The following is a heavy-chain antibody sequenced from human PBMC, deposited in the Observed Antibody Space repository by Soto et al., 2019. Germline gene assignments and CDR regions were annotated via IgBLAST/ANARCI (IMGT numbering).Heavy chain of an antibody. CDR1: GYTFTSYD. J-gene: IGHJ4*02. CDR2: MNPNSGNT. V-gene: IGHV1-8*01. D-gene: IGHD2-2*01. CDR3: ARGIVPAAMVSSPGLDY. Sequence: QVQLVQSGAEVKKPGASVKVSCKASGYTFTSYDINWVRQATGQGLEWMGWMNPNSGNTGYAQKFQGRVTMTRNTSISTAYTELSSLRSEDTAVYYCARGIVPAAMVSSPGLDYWGQGTLVTVSS.